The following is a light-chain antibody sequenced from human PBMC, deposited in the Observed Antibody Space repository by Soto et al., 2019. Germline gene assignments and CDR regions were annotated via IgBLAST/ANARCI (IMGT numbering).Light chain of an antibody. J-gene: IGKJ4*01. Sequence: IQLTQSPSSLSASVGDRVTITCRASQGISSYLAWYQQKPGKAPKLLIYAASTLQSGVPSRFSGSGSGTDVTLTISSLQPEDFATDYGQQLNSYPFTSGGGTKVESK. CDR2: AAS. CDR1: QGISSY. V-gene: IGKV1-9*01. CDR3: QQLNSYPFT.